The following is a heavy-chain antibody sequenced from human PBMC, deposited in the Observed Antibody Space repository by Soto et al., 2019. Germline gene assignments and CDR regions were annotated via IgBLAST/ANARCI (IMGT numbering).Heavy chain of an antibody. V-gene: IGHV4-59*01. CDR3: ARDTGSYYLDS. CDR1: GGSISSYF. J-gene: IGHJ4*02. Sequence: HVQLLESGPGLVNPSETLSLTCTIYGGSISSYFWSWIRQPPGKGLEWIGYIHYSGTTVYSPSLKSRVTMSIDTSENQFTLNLTSVTAADTAVYYCARDTGSYYLDSWGQGSLVTVSS. CDR2: IHYSGTT. D-gene: IGHD1-26*01.